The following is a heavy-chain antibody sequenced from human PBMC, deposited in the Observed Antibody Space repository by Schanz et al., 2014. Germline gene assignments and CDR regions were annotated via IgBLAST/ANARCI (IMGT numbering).Heavy chain of an antibody. CDR3: ARDSGTYCDKSMDV. J-gene: IGHJ6*02. Sequence: EVQLVESGGGLVQPGGSLRLSCAASGFTFSSYWMSWVRQAPGKGLEWVSAISGSGGSTYYADSVKGRFTISRDSPKNTLYLQMNSLRAEDTALDYCARDSGTYCDKSMDVWGQGTTVAVSS. V-gene: IGHV3-23*04. CDR1: GFTFSSYW. CDR2: ISGSGGST. D-gene: IGHD3-9*01.